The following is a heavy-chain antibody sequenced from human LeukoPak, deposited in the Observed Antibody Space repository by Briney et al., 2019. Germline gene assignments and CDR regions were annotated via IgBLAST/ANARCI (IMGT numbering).Heavy chain of an antibody. D-gene: IGHD3-9*01. Sequence: SETLSLTCAVYGGSFSGYYWSWIRQPPGKGLEWIGEINHSGSTNYNPSLKSRVTISVDTSKNQFSLKLSSVTAADTAVYYCARGLGPVRYFDLWGQGTLV. J-gene: IGHJ4*02. CDR2: INHSGST. CDR1: GGSFSGYY. CDR3: ARGLGPVRYFDL. V-gene: IGHV4-34*01.